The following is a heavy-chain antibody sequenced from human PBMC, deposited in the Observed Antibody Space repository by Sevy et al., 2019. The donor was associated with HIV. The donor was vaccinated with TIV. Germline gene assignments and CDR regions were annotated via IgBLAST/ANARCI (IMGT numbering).Heavy chain of an antibody. J-gene: IGHJ3*02. CDR2: IWYDGSNK. CDR1: GFTFSSYG. Sequence: GGSLRLSCAASGFTFSSYGMHWVRQAPGKGLEWVAVIWYDGSNKYYADSVKGRFTISRVNSKNTLYLQMNSLRAEDTAVDYCARDKDYYDSSGYYYDGGHAFDIWGQGTMVTVSS. V-gene: IGHV3-33*01. D-gene: IGHD3-22*01. CDR3: ARDKDYYDSSGYYYDGGHAFDI.